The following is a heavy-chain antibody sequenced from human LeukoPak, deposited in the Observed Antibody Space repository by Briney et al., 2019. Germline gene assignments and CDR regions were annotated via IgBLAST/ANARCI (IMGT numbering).Heavy chain of an antibody. CDR3: TRERWLQSFDY. CDR2: ISHDGSTK. Sequence: GGSLRLSCAASGFTFDSYAIHWVRQAPGKGLTWVAAISHDGSTKHYAGSVKGRFTISRDNSKNTLYLQMNSLNTEDTALYYCTRERWLQSFDYWGQGTLVTVSS. CDR1: GFTFDSYA. V-gene: IGHV3-30*04. D-gene: IGHD5-24*01. J-gene: IGHJ4*02.